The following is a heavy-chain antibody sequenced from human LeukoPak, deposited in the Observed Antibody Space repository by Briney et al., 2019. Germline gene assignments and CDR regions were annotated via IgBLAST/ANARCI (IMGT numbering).Heavy chain of an antibody. J-gene: IGHJ6*03. CDR2: MNPNSGNT. CDR3: ARGLRYSSSWYSLYYYYYMDV. CDR1: GYTFTSYD. D-gene: IGHD6-13*01. Sequence: ASVKVSCKASGYTFTSYDINWVRQATGQGLEWMGWMNPNSGNTGYAQKFQGRVTITRNTSISTAYMELSSLRSEDTAVYYCARGLRYSSSWYSLYYYYYMDVWGKGTTVTVSS. V-gene: IGHV1-8*03.